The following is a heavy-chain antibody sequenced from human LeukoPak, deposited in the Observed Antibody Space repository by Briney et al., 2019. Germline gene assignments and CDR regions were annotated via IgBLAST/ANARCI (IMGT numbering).Heavy chain of an antibody. Sequence: SETLSLTCAVYGGSFSGYYWSWIRQPPGKGLEWIGEINHSGGTNYNPSLKSRVTISVDTSKNQFSLKLSSVTAADTAVYYCARGNRITMVRGVLPDAFDIWGQGTMVTVSS. CDR3: ARGNRITMVRGVLPDAFDI. D-gene: IGHD3-10*01. J-gene: IGHJ3*02. V-gene: IGHV4-34*01. CDR2: INHSGGT. CDR1: GGSFSGYY.